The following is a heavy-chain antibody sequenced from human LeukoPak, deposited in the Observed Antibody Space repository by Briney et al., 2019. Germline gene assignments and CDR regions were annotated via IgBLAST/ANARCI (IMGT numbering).Heavy chain of an antibody. Sequence: SETLSLTCTVSGGSISSYYWSWIRQTPGKGLEWIGYIYYSGSTNYNPSLKSRVTISVDTSKNQFSLKLSSVTAAATAVYYCARGSGSLFDYWGQGTLVTVSS. V-gene: IGHV4-59*01. CDR3: ARGSGSLFDY. CDR1: GGSISSYY. CDR2: IYYSGST. D-gene: IGHD1-26*01. J-gene: IGHJ4*02.